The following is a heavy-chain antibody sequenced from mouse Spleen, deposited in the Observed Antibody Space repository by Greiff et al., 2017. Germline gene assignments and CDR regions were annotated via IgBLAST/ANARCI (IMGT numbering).Heavy chain of an antibody. J-gene: IGHJ4*01. CDR1: GFSLTGYG. Sequence: VQVVESGPGLVAPSQSLSITCTVSGFSLTGYGVNWVRQPPGKGLEWLGMIWGDGSTDYNSALKSRLSISKDNSKSQVFLKMNSLQTDDTARYYCARDYGNIYYYAMDYWGQGTSVTVSS. CDR2: IWGDGST. D-gene: IGHD2-1*01. V-gene: IGHV2-6-7*01. CDR3: ARDYGNIYYYAMDY.